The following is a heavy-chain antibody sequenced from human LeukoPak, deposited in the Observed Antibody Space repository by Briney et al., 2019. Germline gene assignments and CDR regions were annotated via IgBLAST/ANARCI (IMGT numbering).Heavy chain of an antibody. V-gene: IGHV4-30-2*01. J-gene: IGHJ5*02. Sequence: KPSETLSLTCTVSGGSISSGGSYWSWIRQPPGKGLEWIGYIYHSGSSYYNPSLKSRVTISVDRSKNQFSLKLSSVTAADTAVYYCARASLWFGEMWWFDPWGQGTLVTVSS. CDR3: ARASLWFGEMWWFDP. D-gene: IGHD3-10*01. CDR1: GGSISSGGSY. CDR2: IYHSGSS.